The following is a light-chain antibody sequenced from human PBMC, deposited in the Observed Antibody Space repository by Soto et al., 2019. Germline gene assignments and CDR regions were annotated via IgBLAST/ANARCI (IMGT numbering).Light chain of an antibody. Sequence: EIVLTQSPGTLSLSPGERATLSCRASQSVSNNYLAWYQQKPGQAPRLLIYGASSRATAIPVRFSGSGSGTDFTLTISSLEPEDFAAYYCQQRARWPWTFGQGTKVDI. CDR2: GAS. CDR3: QQRARWPWT. CDR1: QSVSNNY. V-gene: IGKV3D-20*02. J-gene: IGKJ1*01.